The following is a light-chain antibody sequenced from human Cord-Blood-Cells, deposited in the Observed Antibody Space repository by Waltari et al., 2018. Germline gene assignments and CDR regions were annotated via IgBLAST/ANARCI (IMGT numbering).Light chain of an antibody. CDR1: SSNIGSNY. Sequence: QSVLTQPPSASGTPGQRVTISCYGSSSNIGSNYGYWYQHLPGTTPKRLIYKNHQRPSGAPDRFSCSKSGTSASLPISGLRSEDEADYYCAACDHSLSGLGVFGGGPKLTIL. CDR2: KNH. V-gene: IGLV1-47*01. J-gene: IGLJ2*01. CDR3: AACDHSLSGLGV.